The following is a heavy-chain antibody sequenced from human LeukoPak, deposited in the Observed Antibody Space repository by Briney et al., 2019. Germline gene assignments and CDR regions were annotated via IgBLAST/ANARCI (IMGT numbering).Heavy chain of an antibody. CDR1: GFSLRTYT. D-gene: IGHD4-17*01. Sequence: PGGSLRPSCAASGFSLRTYTMNWGRQGPGEGLEWVSSISYSGSNTHYADSVKGRFTISRDNAKNSLFLQMNSLRADDAAVYYCVNGDYREAWGQGTLVTVSS. V-gene: IGHV3-21*01. J-gene: IGHJ5*02. CDR2: ISYSGSNT. CDR3: VNGDYREA.